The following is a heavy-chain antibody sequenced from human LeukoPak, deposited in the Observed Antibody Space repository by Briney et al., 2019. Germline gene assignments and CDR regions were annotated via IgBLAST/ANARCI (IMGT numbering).Heavy chain of an antibody. Sequence: ATVTVSCTASGYTFITYGINWVRQPPGQGLEWMGWISPYDGSTNFAQNLQGRVTMTTDTITSTAFMELRSLRFEDTALYYCARDKAPRYTYGLGHWGQGTLVTVSS. J-gene: IGHJ4*02. D-gene: IGHD5-18*01. CDR3: ARDKAPRYTYGLGH. V-gene: IGHV1-18*01. CDR2: ISPYDGST. CDR1: GYTFITYG.